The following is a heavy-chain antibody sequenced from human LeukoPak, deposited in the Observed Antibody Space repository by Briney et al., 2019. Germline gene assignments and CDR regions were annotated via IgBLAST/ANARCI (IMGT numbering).Heavy chain of an antibody. CDR3: ARELESGASRYFDY. CDR2: IPFDSTYK. CDR1: GFSLSGYA. D-gene: IGHD1-1*01. J-gene: IGHJ4*02. V-gene: IGHV3-30*10. Sequence: GESLRLSCAASGFSLSGYAIPWVRQAPGKGLEWLAVIPFDSTYKRYTDSLKGRLSISRDNSKNILYLQLNAMRRQDTAVYFCARELESGASRYFDYWGQGSLVTVSS.